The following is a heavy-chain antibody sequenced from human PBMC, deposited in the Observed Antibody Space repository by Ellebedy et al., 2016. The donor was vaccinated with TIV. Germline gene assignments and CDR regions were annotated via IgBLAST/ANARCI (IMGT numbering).Heavy chain of an antibody. CDR1: EFSFSTYW. Sequence: GGSLRLXXAASEFSFSTYWMSWVRQAPGKGLEWVASIKQDGSTKYYVDSVKGRFTISRDNAKNSVYLQMNSLRAEDTGVYYCARGRPYYFDVWGRGTLVIVSS. CDR3: ARGRPYYFDV. CDR2: IKQDGSTK. J-gene: IGHJ2*01. V-gene: IGHV3-7*01.